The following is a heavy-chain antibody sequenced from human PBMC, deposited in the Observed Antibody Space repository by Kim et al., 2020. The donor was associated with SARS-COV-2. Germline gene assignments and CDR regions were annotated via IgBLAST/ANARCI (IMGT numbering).Heavy chain of an antibody. Sequence: GGSLRLSCAASGFTFSSYGMHWVRQAPGKGLEWVAVIWYDGSNKYYADSVKGRFTISRDNSKNTLYLQMNSLRAEDTAVYYCARDRLRGDSGYDGYYYYGMDVWGQGTTVTVSS. CDR2: IWYDGSNK. J-gene: IGHJ6*02. D-gene: IGHD5-12*01. V-gene: IGHV3-33*01. CDR1: GFTFSSYG. CDR3: ARDRLRGDSGYDGYYYYGMDV.